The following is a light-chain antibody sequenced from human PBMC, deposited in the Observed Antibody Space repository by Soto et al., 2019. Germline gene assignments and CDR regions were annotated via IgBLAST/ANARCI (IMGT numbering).Light chain of an antibody. CDR3: AAWDDSLNRFYV. Sequence: QSPLTHPPSASGTPGRRGTMCCFGGNSNIGSHTVNWYQHLPGTAPTLRIFSNNQRPSGVPARFSGSKSGTSASLAISGLQSGDEGDYYCAAWDDSLNRFYVFGTGTKVTV. CDR2: SNN. J-gene: IGLJ1*01. V-gene: IGLV1-44*01. CDR1: NSNIGSHT.